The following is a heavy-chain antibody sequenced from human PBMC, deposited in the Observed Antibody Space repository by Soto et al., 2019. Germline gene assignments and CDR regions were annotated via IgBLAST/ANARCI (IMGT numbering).Heavy chain of an antibody. J-gene: IGHJ4*02. V-gene: IGHV3-30-3*01. CDR2: ISYDGSNK. CDR3: ARPLRGVSGWYYDY. D-gene: IGHD6-19*01. CDR1: GFTFSSYA. Sequence: QVQLVESGGGVVQPGRSLRLSCAASGFTFSSYAMHWVRQAPGKGLEWVAVISYDGSNKYYADSVKGRFTISRDNSKNTLYLQMNSPRAEDTAVYYCARPLRGVSGWYYDYWGQGTLVTVSS.